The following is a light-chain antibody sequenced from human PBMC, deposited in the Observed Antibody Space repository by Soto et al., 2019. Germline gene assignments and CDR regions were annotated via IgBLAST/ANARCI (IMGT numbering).Light chain of an antibody. Sequence: QSALTQPASVSGSPGQSITISCTGTSSDVGGYIYISWFQHHPGKAPKLVIYELNNRPSGVSNRFSGSRSDNTASLTISGLHSEDEAIYYCSSYSSATQGVLFGGGAKVTVL. CDR3: SSYSSATQGVL. J-gene: IGLJ2*01. CDR2: ELN. V-gene: IGLV2-14*01. CDR1: SSDVGGYIY.